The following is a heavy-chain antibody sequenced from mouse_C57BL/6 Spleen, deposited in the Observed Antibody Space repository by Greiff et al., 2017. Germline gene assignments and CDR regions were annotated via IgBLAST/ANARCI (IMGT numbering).Heavy chain of an antibody. D-gene: IGHD2-3*01. CDR3: ARHDGSNVDY. CDR2: ISNGGGST. CDR1: GFTFSDYY. V-gene: IGHV5-12*01. Sequence: EVQGVESGGGLVQPGGSLKLSCAASGFTFSDYYMYWVRQTPEKRLEWVAYISNGGGSTYYPDTVKGRFTISRDNAKNTLYLQMSRLKSEDTAMYYCARHDGSNVDYLGQGTTLTVSS. J-gene: IGHJ2*01.